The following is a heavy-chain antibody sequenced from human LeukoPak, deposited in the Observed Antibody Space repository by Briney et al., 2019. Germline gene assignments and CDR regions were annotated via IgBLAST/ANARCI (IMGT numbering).Heavy chain of an antibody. CDR3: ARTTRYCTNGVCYIDSYYYGMDV. CDR1: GGSISSYY. D-gene: IGHD2-8*01. V-gene: IGHV4-59*01. J-gene: IGHJ6*02. CDR2: IYYSGST. Sequence: SETLSLTCTVSGGSISSYYWSWIRQPPGKGLEWIGYIYYSGSTNYNPSLKSRVTISVDTSKNQFSLKLSSVTAADTAVCYCARTTRYCTNGVCYIDSYYYGMDVWGQGTTVTVSS.